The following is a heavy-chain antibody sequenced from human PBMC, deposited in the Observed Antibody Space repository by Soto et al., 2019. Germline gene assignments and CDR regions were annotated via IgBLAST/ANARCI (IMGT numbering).Heavy chain of an antibody. D-gene: IGHD6-19*01. CDR1: GFTFSSYA. V-gene: IGHV3-30-3*01. J-gene: IGHJ4*02. CDR3: ARSSAWLVSGVVVY. CDR2: ISYDGSNK. Sequence: VPLVESGGGVVQPGRSLRLSCAASGFTFSSYAMHWVRQAPGKGLEWVAVISYDGSNKYYADSVKGRFTISRDNSKNTLYLQMNSLRAEDTAVYYCARSSAWLVSGVVVYWGQGTLVTVSS.